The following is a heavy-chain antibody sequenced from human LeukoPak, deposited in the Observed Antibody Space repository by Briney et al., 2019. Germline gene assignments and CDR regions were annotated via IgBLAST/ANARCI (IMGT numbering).Heavy chain of an antibody. D-gene: IGHD4-17*01. CDR2: VAGGGGKK. CDR3: AKCRLSYGDDAFHV. J-gene: IGHJ3*01. V-gene: IGHV3-23*01. Sequence: PRGSLRLSCAASGFSFSNYAMSWVRQAPGKGLEWVSYVAGGGGKKFHADSVKGRFTISRDNSRNTMFLQMNSLRVEDTAVYYCAKCRLSYGDDAFHVWGQGTMVLVSS. CDR1: GFSFSNYA.